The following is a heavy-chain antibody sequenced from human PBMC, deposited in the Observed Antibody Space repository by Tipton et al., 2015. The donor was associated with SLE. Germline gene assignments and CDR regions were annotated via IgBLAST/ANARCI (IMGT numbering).Heavy chain of an antibody. V-gene: IGHV3-9*03. CDR1: GFTFDDYT. D-gene: IGHD2-15*01. CDR2: ISWNSGSI. CDR3: AKQLAPYNIEVVAALDPFDY. J-gene: IGHJ4*02. Sequence: SLRLSCAASGFTFDDYTMHWVRQAPGKGLEWVSGISWNSGSIGYADSVKGRFTISRGNAKNSLYLQMNSLRAEDMAVYYCAKQLAPYNIEVVAALDPFDYWGQGTLVTVSS.